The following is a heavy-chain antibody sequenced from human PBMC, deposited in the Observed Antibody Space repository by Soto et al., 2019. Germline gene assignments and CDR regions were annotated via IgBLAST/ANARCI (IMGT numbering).Heavy chain of an antibody. CDR3: ARERVVGAHRSRRGAFHI. V-gene: IGHV3-7*01. CDR2: IKQDGSEK. J-gene: IGHJ3*02. D-gene: IGHD1-26*01. CDR1: GFTFSSYW. Sequence: EVQLVESGGGLVQPGGSLRLSCAASGFTFSSYWMSWVRQAPGRGLEWVANIKQDGSEKYYVDSVKGRFTISRDNAKNSLYLQMNSLRAEETAVYYCARERVVGAHRSRRGAFHIWGQGTMVTVSS.